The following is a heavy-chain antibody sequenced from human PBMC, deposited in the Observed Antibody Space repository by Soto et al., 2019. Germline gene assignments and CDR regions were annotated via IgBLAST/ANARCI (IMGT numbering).Heavy chain of an antibody. Sequence: GGSLRLSCAGSGFTFSYYWMTWVRQAPGKGLEWVANINQQGSETYYVDSVKGRFTISRDNAKNSLYLQMNSLRAEDTAVYYCARDTWYSSGPFYLDHWGQGTLVTVSS. J-gene: IGHJ4*02. D-gene: IGHD5-18*01. V-gene: IGHV3-7*04. CDR2: INQQGSET. CDR3: ARDTWYSSGPFYLDH. CDR1: GFTFSYYW.